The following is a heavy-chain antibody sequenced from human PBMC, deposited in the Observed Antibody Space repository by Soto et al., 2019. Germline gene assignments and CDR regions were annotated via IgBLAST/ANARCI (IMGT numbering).Heavy chain of an antibody. V-gene: IGHV4-39*01. Sequence: SETLSLTCTVSGGSISSSSYYWGWIRQPPGKGLEWIGSIYYSGSTYYNPSLKSRVTISVDTSKNQFSLKLSSVTAADTAVYYCARHIVATIGSFFYFDYWGQGTLVTVSS. D-gene: IGHD5-12*01. CDR2: IYYSGST. CDR3: ARHIVATIGSFFYFDY. CDR1: GGSISSSSYY. J-gene: IGHJ4*02.